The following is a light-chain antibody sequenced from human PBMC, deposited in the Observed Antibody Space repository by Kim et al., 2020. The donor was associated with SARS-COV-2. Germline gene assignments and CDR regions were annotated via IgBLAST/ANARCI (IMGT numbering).Light chain of an antibody. Sequence: QSALTQPASVSGSHGQSITISCTGTSSDVGGYNYVSWNQQHPGKDPKLMIYDVSNRPSGVSNRFSGSKTGNTDSLTISGLQAEDEADYYCSSYKSSSTRVFGGGTRL. V-gene: IGLV2-14*03. CDR1: SSDVGGYNY. CDR2: DVS. J-gene: IGLJ3*02. CDR3: SSYKSSSTRV.